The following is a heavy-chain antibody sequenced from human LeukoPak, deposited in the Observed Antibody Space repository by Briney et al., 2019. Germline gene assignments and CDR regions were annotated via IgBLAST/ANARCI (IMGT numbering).Heavy chain of an antibody. CDR1: GFTFSSYA. Sequence: GGSLRLSCAASGFTFSSYAMSWVRQAPGKGLEWVSAISGSGGSTYYADSVKGRFTISRDNAKNTLYLQMNSLRAEDTAVYYCTSPPHIVGAAGGYWGQGTLATVSS. CDR3: TSPPHIVGAAGGY. D-gene: IGHD1-26*01. J-gene: IGHJ4*02. CDR2: ISGSGGST. V-gene: IGHV3-23*01.